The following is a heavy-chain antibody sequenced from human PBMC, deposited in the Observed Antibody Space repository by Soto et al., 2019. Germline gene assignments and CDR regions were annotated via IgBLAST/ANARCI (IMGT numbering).Heavy chain of an antibody. CDR2: ISGSGGST. J-gene: IGHJ5*02. D-gene: IGHD2-2*01. Sequence: EVQLLESGGGLVQPGGSLRLSCAASGFTFSSYAMSWVRQAPGKGLEWVSAISGSGGSTYYADSVKGRFTISRDNSKNPLYLQMNSLRAEDTAVYYCAKDCRSTSCYVDDNWFDPWGQGTLVTVSS. CDR1: GFTFSSYA. V-gene: IGHV3-23*01. CDR3: AKDCRSTSCYVDDNWFDP.